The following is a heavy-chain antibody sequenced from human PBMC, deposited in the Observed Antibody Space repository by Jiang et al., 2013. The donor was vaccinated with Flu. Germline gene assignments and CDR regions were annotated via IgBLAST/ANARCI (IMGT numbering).Heavy chain of an antibody. CDR1: GYTFTDHT. V-gene: IGHV1-3*01. CDR2: INAGNGIR. CDR3: AKIVFTIYGDYSAFDV. J-gene: IGHJ3*01. Sequence: GAEVKKPGAPLKISCKASGYTFTDHTIHWVRQAPGQRLEWMGWINAGNGIRKYSQKFQGRVTITRDTSATTAYMELSSLRPEDTAVYYCAKIVFTIYGDYSAFDVWGQGTVVTVSS. D-gene: IGHD4-17*01.